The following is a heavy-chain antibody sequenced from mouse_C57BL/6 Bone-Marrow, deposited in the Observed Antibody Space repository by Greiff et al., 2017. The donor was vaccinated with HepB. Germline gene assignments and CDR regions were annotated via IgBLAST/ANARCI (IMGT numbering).Heavy chain of an antibody. CDR3: ARGENGYYGFAY. CDR1: GYTFTSYW. Sequence: QVQLQQPGAELVKPGASVKLSCKASGYTFTSYWMHWVKQRPGQGLEWIGMIHPNSGSTNYNEKFKSKATLTVDKSSSTAYMQLNSLTSEDSAVYYCARGENGYYGFAYWGQGTLVTVSA. CDR2: IHPNSGST. V-gene: IGHV1-64*01. D-gene: IGHD2-3*01. J-gene: IGHJ3*01.